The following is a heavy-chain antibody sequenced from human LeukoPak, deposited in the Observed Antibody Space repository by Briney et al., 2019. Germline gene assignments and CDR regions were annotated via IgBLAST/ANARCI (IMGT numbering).Heavy chain of an antibody. J-gene: IGHJ4*02. Sequence: GGSLRLSCAASGFTFDDYAMHWVRQAPGKGLERVSGISWNSGSIGYADSVKGRFTISRDNAKNTVSLQMNSLKAEDTAVYYCGTVFDHWGPGILVTVSS. CDR3: GTVFDH. V-gene: IGHV3-9*01. CDR1: GFTFDDYA. CDR2: ISWNSGSI.